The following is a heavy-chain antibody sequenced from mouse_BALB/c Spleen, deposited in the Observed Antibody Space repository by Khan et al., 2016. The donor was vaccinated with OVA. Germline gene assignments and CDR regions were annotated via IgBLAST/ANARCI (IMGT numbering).Heavy chain of an antibody. Sequence: EVQLVESGGGLVQPGGSRKLSCAASGFTFSDYGMAWVRQAPGKGPEWVAFISDLAYTFYYADTVTGRFTLSRENAQNTLYLEMSSLRSGDTARYYCARGGGTAPFAYWGQGTLVTVSA. J-gene: IGHJ3*01. CDR1: GFTFSDYG. CDR3: ARGGGTAPFAY. CDR2: ISDLAYTF. D-gene: IGHD1-2*01. V-gene: IGHV5-15*02.